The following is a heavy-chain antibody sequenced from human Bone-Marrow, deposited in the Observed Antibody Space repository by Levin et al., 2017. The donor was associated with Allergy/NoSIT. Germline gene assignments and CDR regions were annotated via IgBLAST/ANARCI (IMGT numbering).Heavy chain of an antibody. CDR1: GGTFGSYTSSSYA. V-gene: IGHV1-69*13. D-gene: IGHD6-13*01. Sequence: ASVKVSCKASGGTFGSYTSSSYAVRWVRQAPGQGLEWMGGIIPPFGSALYAQKFQGRVTITADESTTTAYMELCSLRPDDTATYYCARGRGAVAVTAKYYYYGMDVWGQGTTVTVSS. CDR2: IIPPFGSA. CDR3: ARGRGAVAVTAKYYYYGMDV. J-gene: IGHJ6*02.